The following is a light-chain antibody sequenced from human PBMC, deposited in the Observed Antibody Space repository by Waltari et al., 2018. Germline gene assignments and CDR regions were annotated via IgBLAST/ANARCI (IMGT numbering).Light chain of an antibody. CDR3: QQYNSYWK. Sequence: DIQMTQSPSTLSASVGDRVTITCRASQRISSWLAWYQQKPGKAPKLLIYKASSLESGVPSRFSSSGSGTEFTITISSLQPDDSATYYCQQYNSYWKFGQGTKVEIK. J-gene: IGKJ1*01. CDR2: KAS. V-gene: IGKV1-5*03. CDR1: QRISSW.